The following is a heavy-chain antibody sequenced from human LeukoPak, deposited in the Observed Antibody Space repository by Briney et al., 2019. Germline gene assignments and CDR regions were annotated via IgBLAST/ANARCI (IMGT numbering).Heavy chain of an antibody. CDR3: AKDTTNYYDSSGYYLYAFDI. CDR2: ISWNSGSI. V-gene: IGHV3-9*01. Sequence: PGGSLRLSCAASGFTFDDYAMHWVRQAPGKGLEWVSGISWNSGSIGYADSVKGRFTIPRDNAKNSLYLQMNSLRAEDTALYYCAKDTTNYYDSSGYYLYAFDIWGQGTMVTVSS. D-gene: IGHD3-22*01. CDR1: GFTFDDYA. J-gene: IGHJ3*02.